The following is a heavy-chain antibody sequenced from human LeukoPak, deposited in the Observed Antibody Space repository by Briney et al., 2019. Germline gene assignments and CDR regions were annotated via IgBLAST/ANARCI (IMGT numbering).Heavy chain of an antibody. CDR1: GGFISSGAYS. CDR2: IFQSGST. D-gene: IGHD3-10*01. Sequence: SETLSLTCAVSGGFISSGAYSWNWIRKPPGKGLEWIGYIFQSGSTYYNTSLKSRVTVSVDRSRNQFSLKLTSVTAADTAVYYCARERGGSGNYSYFDFWGQGTLATVSS. CDR3: ARERGGSGNYSYFDF. V-gene: IGHV4-30-2*01. J-gene: IGHJ4*02.